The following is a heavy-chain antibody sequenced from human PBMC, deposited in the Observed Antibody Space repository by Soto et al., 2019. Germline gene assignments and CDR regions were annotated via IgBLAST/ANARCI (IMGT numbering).Heavy chain of an antibody. V-gene: IGHV4-34*01. CDR3: ARSGSSNWQMALYI. D-gene: IGHD4-4*01. Sequence: QVQQQQWGAGLLKPSETLTLTCAVYAGYFSHYYWNWIRQSPGKGQEWIGKIKHRGSSNYNPSLRSRASITVDMSQIQFCVRLTSVTAADTALYYCARSGSSNWQMALYIWGQGTMVTVSS. J-gene: IGHJ3*02. CDR2: IKHRGSS. CDR1: AGYFSHYY.